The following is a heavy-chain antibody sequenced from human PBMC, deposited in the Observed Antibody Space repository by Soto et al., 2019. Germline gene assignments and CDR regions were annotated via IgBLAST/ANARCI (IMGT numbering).Heavy chain of an antibody. CDR3: VSSRAVPRDMYFGSWSSLDD. V-gene: IGHV1-69*01. CDR2: IVPTYRTI. D-gene: IGHD3-10*01. Sequence: QVQLEQSEIEVKKPGSSVKVPCKVSGGAISWVRQAPGQGFEWLAGIVPTYRTIKYGQKFPDRLTITADYMSRTRLRPGDTAVYYCVSSRAVPRDMYFGSWSSLDDWGQGTLV. CDR1: GGA. J-gene: IGHJ4*02.